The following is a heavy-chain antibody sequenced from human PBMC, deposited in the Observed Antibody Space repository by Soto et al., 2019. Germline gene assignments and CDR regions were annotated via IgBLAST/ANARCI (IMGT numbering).Heavy chain of an antibody. CDR1: GGTFSSYA. CDR2: VNPIFGTA. D-gene: IGHD6-13*01. V-gene: IGHV1-69*01. CDR3: ARDLYSSSWKPCSYYDMDV. Sequence: QVQLVQSGAEVKKPGSSVKVSCKASGGTFSSYAISWVRQAPGQGLEWMGGVNPIFGTANYAQKFQGRVKITADESTSTAYMELSSLRSEDTAVYYCARDLYSSSWKPCSYYDMDVWGQGTTVTVSS. J-gene: IGHJ6*02.